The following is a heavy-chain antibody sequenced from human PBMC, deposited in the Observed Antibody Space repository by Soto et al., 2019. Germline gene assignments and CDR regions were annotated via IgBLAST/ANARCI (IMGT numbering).Heavy chain of an antibody. CDR3: GRGRGYSNAWGSYYSGMDV. V-gene: IGHV4-34*01. CDR1: GGSFSNYY. D-gene: IGHD6-19*01. Sequence: TSETLSLTCAIYGGSFSNYYWNWIRQPPGKGLEWMGKINHNGSTNYSPSLKSRLTISVDTSKNQFSLKLIPVTAADTAVYFCGRGRGYSNAWGSYYSGMDVWGQGTTVTVSS. J-gene: IGHJ6*02. CDR2: INHNGST.